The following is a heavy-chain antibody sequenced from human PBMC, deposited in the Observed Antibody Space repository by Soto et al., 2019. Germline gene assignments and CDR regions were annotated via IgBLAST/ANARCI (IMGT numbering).Heavy chain of an antibody. CDR3: AKNWDTTFSSSTH. Sequence: EVQLLESGGGLVQPGGSLRLSCAASGFTFTTYAMSWVRQAPGKGLEWVSAISGSGGSTYYTDSVKGRFTISRDNSKNTLYLQRNRLRAADTAVYYCAKNWDTTFSSSTHWGQGTLVTVSS. CDR2: ISGSGGST. D-gene: IGHD6-6*01. J-gene: IGHJ4*02. V-gene: IGHV3-23*01. CDR1: GFTFTTYA.